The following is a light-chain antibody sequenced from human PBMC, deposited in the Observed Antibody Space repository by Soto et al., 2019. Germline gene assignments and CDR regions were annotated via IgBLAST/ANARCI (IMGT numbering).Light chain of an antibody. CDR2: LNSDGSH. CDR3: QTWGTGIQV. J-gene: IGLJ2*01. CDR1: SGHSSYA. V-gene: IGLV4-69*01. Sequence: QPVLTQSPSASASLGASVKLTCTLSSGHSSYAIAWHQQQPEKGPRYLMKLNSDGSHSKGDGIPDRFSGSSSGTERYLTISSLQAEVEADYYCQTWGTGIQVFGGGTTLPVL.